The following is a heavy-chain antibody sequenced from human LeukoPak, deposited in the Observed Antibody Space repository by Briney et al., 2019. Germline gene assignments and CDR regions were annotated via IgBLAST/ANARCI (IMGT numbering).Heavy chain of an antibody. CDR1: GGSISSYY. D-gene: IGHD2-2*01. Sequence: PSETLSLTCTVSGGSISSYYWSWIRQPPGKGLEWIGYIYYSGSTNYNPSLKSRVTISVDTSKNQFSLKLSSVTAADTAVYYCARAPGYCSSTSCYEGEGYYYYYGMDVWGKGTTVTVSS. CDR3: ARAPGYCSSTSCYEGEGYYYYYGMDV. J-gene: IGHJ6*04. V-gene: IGHV4-59*01. CDR2: IYYSGST.